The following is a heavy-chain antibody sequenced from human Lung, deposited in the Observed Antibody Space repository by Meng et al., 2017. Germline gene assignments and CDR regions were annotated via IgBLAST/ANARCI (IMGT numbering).Heavy chain of an antibody. CDR2: INHSGST. CDR1: GGSFSDYY. Sequence: QVELPQWVAGLLKPSGTLSPTCVVSGGSFSDYYWSWIRQPPGKGLEWIGEINHSGSTNYNPSLESRATISVDTSQNNLSLKLSSVTAADSAVYYCARGPTTMAHDFDYWGQGTLVTVSS. D-gene: IGHD4-11*01. J-gene: IGHJ4*02. CDR3: ARGPTTMAHDFDY. V-gene: IGHV4-34*01.